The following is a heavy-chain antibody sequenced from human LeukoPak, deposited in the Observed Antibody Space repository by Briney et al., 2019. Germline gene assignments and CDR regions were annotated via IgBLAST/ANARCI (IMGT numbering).Heavy chain of an antibody. Sequence: PSQTLSLTCTVSGGSISSGSYYWSWIRQPAGKGLEWIGRIYSSGSTNYNPSLKGRVAISGDTFKNQFSLRLGSVTAADTAVYYCARGGDAAPFDYWGLGTQVTVSS. CDR3: ARGGDAAPFDY. CDR2: IYSSGST. D-gene: IGHD5-12*01. V-gene: IGHV4-61*02. J-gene: IGHJ4*02. CDR1: GGSISSGSYY.